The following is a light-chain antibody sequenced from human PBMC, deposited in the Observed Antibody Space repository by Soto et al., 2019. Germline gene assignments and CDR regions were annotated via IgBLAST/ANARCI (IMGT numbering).Light chain of an antibody. CDR3: QQYGSSPPT. V-gene: IGKV3-20*01. CDR1: QSVSSSY. Sequence: EIVLTQSPGTLSLSPGERATLSCRASQSVSSSYLAWYQQKPGQAPRILIYGASSSATGIPDRFSGSGSGTDFTLTISRLEPEDFAVYYCQQYGSSPPTFGQGTKVEIK. CDR2: GAS. J-gene: IGKJ1*01.